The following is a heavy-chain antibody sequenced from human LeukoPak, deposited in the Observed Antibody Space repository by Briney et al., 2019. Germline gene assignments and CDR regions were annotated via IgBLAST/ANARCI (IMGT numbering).Heavy chain of an antibody. CDR1: AGSISSHY. CDR2: IYYSGTT. CDR3: ARGVYIAAAQYGY. D-gene: IGHD6-13*01. V-gene: IGHV4-59*11. Sequence: SETLSLTCSVSAGSISSHYWSWIRQPPXXXXEWIGYIYYSGTTNYNPSLKSRVTISVDTSKNQFSLKLSSVTAADTAVYYCARGVYIAAAQYGYWGQGTLVTVSS. J-gene: IGHJ4*02.